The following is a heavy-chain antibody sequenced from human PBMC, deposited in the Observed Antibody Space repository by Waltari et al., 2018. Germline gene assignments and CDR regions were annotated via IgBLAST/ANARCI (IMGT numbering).Heavy chain of an antibody. V-gene: IGHV4-61*01. CDR3: AKEPRWDHYFDY. D-gene: IGHD1-26*01. J-gene: IGHJ4*02. CDR2: IYYSGST. CDR1: GGSVSSGSYY. Sequence: QVQLQESGPGLVKPSETLSLTCTVSGGSVSSGSYYWSWIRQPPGKGLEWIGYIYYSGSTNYNPSLKSRVTISVDTSKNTLYLQMNSLRAEDTAVYYCAKEPRWDHYFDYWGQGTLVTVSS.